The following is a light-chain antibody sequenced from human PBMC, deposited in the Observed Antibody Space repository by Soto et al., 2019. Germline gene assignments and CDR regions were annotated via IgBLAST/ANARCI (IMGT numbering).Light chain of an antibody. J-gene: IGKJ4*01. CDR1: QSVSSN. Sequence: EIVMTQSPATLSVSPGERATLSCRASQSVSSNLAWYQQKPGQAPRLLIFGASTRASGIPARFSGSGSGTECSLTISSLQSEDCAVYYCQQYNNWPLTFGGGTKVDIK. CDR2: GAS. V-gene: IGKV3-15*01. CDR3: QQYNNWPLT.